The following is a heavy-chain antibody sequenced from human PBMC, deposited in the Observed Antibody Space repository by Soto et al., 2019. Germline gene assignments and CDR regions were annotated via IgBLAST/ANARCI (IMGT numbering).Heavy chain of an antibody. CDR1: GGSISSSSYY. V-gene: IGHV4-39*01. Sequence: SETLSLTCTVSGGSISSSSYYWGWIRQPPGKGLEWIGSIYYSGSTYYNPSLKSRVTISVDTSKNQFSLKLSSVTAADTAVYYCARLETRGMNYFDYWGQGTLVTSPQ. CDR3: ARLETRGMNYFDY. J-gene: IGHJ4*02. CDR2: IYYSGST.